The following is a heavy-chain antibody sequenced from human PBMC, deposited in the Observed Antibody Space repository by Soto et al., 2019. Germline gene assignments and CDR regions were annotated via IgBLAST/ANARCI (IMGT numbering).Heavy chain of an antibody. Sequence: QVQLVQSGAEVKKPGSSVKVSCKDSGGTFSTYSMFWVRQAPGQGLEWMGRIIPMLGVRNYAQRFQDRVTIIADKSTATIHMELSSLRSEDTALYYCTIGSWSGEVFDIWGQGTMVTVSS. V-gene: IGHV1-69*02. D-gene: IGHD2-21*01. CDR1: GGTFSTYS. CDR3: TIGSWSGEVFDI. J-gene: IGHJ3*02. CDR2: IIPMLGVR.